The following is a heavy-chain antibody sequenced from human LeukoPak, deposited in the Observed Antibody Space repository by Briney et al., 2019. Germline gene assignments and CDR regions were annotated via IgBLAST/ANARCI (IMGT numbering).Heavy chain of an antibody. Sequence: SETLSLTCAVYGGSFSGYYWSWIRQPPGKGLEWIGETNHSGSTNYNPSLKSRVTISVDTSKNQFSLKLSSVTAADTAVYYCARGRHDSYYFDYWGQGTLVTVSS. V-gene: IGHV4-34*01. CDR1: GGSFSGYY. D-gene: IGHD2-21*02. J-gene: IGHJ4*02. CDR3: ARGRHDSYYFDY. CDR2: TNHSGST.